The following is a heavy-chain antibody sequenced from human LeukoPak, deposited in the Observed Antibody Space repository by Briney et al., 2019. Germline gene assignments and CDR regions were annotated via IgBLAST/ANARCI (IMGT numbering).Heavy chain of an antibody. CDR1: GYTFTSYG. J-gene: IGHJ4*02. CDR2: ISAYNGNT. V-gene: IGHV1-18*01. CDR3: ARVNHGTAMVQLLDY. D-gene: IGHD5-18*01. Sequence: GASVKVSCKASGYTFTSYGISWVRQAPRQGLEWMGWISAYNGNTNYAQKLQGRVTMTTDTSTSTAYMELRSLRSDDTAVYYCARVNHGTAMVQLLDYWGQGTLVTVSS.